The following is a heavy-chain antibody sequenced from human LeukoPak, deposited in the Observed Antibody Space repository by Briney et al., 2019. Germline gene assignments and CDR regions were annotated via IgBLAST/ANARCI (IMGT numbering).Heavy chain of an antibody. V-gene: IGHV3-7*05. Sequence: PSGGSLRLSCAASGFTFSSYWMSWVRQAPGKGLEWVANIKQDGSEEVYVDSVKGRFTISRDNAKNSLFLQMNTLRAEDTAVYYCARDPYSSTWSYGMDVWGQGTTVTVSS. CDR1: GFTFSSYW. D-gene: IGHD6-6*01. CDR3: ARDPYSSTWSYGMDV. CDR2: IKQDGSEE. J-gene: IGHJ6*02.